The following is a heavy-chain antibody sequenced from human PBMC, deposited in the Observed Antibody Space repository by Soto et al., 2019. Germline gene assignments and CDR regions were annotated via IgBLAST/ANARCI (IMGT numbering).Heavy chain of an antibody. CDR1: SGSISSSNW. CDR3: ARSLSSSWYVYWFDP. V-gene: IGHV4-4*02. J-gene: IGHJ5*02. Sequence: SETLSLTCAVSSGSISSSNWWSWVRQPPGKGLEWIGEIYHSGSTNYNPSLKSRVTISVDKSKNQFSLKLSSVTAADTAVYYCARSLSSSWYVYWFDPWGQGTLVTVSS. CDR2: IYHSGST. D-gene: IGHD6-13*01.